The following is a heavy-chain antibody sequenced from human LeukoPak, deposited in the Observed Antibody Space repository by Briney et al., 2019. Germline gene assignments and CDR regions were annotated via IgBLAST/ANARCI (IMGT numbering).Heavy chain of an antibody. V-gene: IGHV3-74*01. CDR1: GFTFSSYW. J-gene: IGHJ3*02. CDR2: INSDGSST. Sequence: GGSLRLSCAASGFTFSSYWMHWVRQAPGKGLVWVSRINSDGSSTSYADSVKGRFTISRDDAKNTLYLQMNSLRAEDTAVYYCARALTDTRNGLDIWGQGTMVTVSS. CDR3: ARALTDTRNGLDI. D-gene: IGHD3-9*01.